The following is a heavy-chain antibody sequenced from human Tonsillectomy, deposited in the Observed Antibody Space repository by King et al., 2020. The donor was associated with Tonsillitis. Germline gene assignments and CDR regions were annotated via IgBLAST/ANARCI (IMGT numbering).Heavy chain of an antibody. Sequence: VQLVESGRGVVQPGRFLRLSCAASGFTFSSYPMHWVRQAPGKGLEWVAVISFDGSDKYYADSVKGRFTISRDNSKNTLFLQMSSLRAEDTAVYYCARESLASEYSSSWYGPFDYWGQGTLVTVSS. D-gene: IGHD6-13*01. CDR1: GFTFSSYP. CDR3: ARESLASEYSSSWYGPFDY. J-gene: IGHJ4*02. CDR2: ISFDGSDK. V-gene: IGHV3-30*04.